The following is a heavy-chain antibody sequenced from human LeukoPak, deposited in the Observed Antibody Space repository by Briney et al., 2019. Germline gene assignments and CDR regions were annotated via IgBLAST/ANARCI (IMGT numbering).Heavy chain of an antibody. CDR3: ASVDSSYGMDV. V-gene: IGHV3-21*01. D-gene: IGHD6-13*01. J-gene: IGHJ6*02. CDR2: ISSSSSYI. CDR1: GFTFSSYS. Sequence: GSLRLSRAASGFTFSSYSMNWVRQAPGKGLEWVSSISSSSSYIYYADSVKGRFTISRDNAKTSLYLQMNSLRAEDTAVYYCASVDSSYGMDVWGQGTTVTVSS.